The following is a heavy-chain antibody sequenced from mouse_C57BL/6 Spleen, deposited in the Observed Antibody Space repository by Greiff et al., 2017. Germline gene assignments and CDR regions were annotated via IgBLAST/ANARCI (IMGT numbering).Heavy chain of an antibody. D-gene: IGHD2-3*01. CDR3: AREGVSGDGYFDY. J-gene: IGHJ2*01. V-gene: IGHV1-52*01. CDR2: IDPSDSET. CDR1: GYTFTSYW. Sequence: QVQLQQPGAELVRPGSSVKLSCKASGYTFTSYWMHWVKQRPIQGLEWIGNIDPSDSETHYNQKFKDKATLTVDKSSSTAYMQLSSLTSEDSAVYSSAREGVSGDGYFDYWGQGTTLTVSS.